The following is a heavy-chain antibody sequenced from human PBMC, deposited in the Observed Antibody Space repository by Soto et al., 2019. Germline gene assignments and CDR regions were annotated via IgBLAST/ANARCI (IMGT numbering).Heavy chain of an antibody. CDR3: ARDLAMFGTHDYGMDV. V-gene: IGHV3-48*02. CDR1: GFTFSSYS. D-gene: IGHD3-10*02. CDR2: ISSSSTI. J-gene: IGHJ6*02. Sequence: VGSLRLSCAASGFTFSSYSMNWVRQAPGKGLEWVSYISSSSTIYYADSVKGRFTISRDNAKNSLYLQMNSLRDEDTAVYYCARDLAMFGTHDYGMDVWGQGTTVTVSS.